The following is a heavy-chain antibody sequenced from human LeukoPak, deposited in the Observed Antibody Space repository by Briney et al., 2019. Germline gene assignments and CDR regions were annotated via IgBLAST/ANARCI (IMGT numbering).Heavy chain of an antibody. CDR1: GLTFSRHW. CDR3: VRVRVIWFGD. J-gene: IGHJ1*01. D-gene: IGHD3-10*01. V-gene: IGHV3-74*01. CDR2: INGDGSST. Sequence: GGSLRLSCAASGLTFSRHWMHWVRQAPGKGLVWVSCINGDGSSTSYADSVKGRFTISRDNARNTLYLQMNSLRAEDTAVYYCVRVRVIWFGDWGQGTLVTVSS.